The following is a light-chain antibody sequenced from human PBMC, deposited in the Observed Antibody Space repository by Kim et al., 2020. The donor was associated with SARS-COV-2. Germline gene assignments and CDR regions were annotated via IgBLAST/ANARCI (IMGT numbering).Light chain of an antibody. J-gene: IGKJ4*01. CDR3: QQDYNLLT. CDR2: GAS. CDR1: ESVSSSY. V-gene: IGKV3D-7*01. Sequence: PGERVTLSCRASESVSSSYLTWYQQKPGQAPRLLIYGASTRATSIPARFSGSGSGTDLTLTISSLQPEDFAVYYCQQDYNLLTFGGGTKVDIK.